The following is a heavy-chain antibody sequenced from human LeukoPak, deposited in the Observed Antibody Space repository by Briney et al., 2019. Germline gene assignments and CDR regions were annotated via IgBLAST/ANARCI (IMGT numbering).Heavy chain of an antibody. Sequence: GGSLRLSCAASGFTFSDYYMSWIRQAPGKGLEWLSYISSSGNTIYYADSVKGRFTISRDNAKNSLYLQMNSLRAEDTAVYYCARDRRYSQNRNWFDPWGQGTLDTVSS. CDR3: ARDRRYSQNRNWFDP. CDR1: GFTFSDYY. D-gene: IGHD5-18*01. CDR2: ISSSGNTI. J-gene: IGHJ5*02. V-gene: IGHV3-11*01.